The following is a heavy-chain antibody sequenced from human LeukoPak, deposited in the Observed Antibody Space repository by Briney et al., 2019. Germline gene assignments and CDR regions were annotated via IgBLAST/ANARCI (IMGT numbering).Heavy chain of an antibody. D-gene: IGHD6-19*01. CDR3: ARHRDSSGWYDFGY. CDR2: IYYSGST. J-gene: IGHJ4*02. V-gene: IGHV4-39*01. Sequence: PSETLSLTCTVSGGSINSSNYYWGWIRQPPGKGLKWIGSIYYSGSTYYNPSLKSRVSISVDTSKDQFSLKLSSVTAADTAVYYCARHRDSSGWYDFGYWGQGTLVTVSS. CDR1: GGSINSSNYY.